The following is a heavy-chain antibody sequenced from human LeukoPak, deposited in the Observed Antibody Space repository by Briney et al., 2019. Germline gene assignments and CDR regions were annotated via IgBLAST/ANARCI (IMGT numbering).Heavy chain of an antibody. Sequence: SQTLSLTCAISGDSASSNSAAWNWIRQSPSRGLEWLGRTYYRSKWYNDHAVSVNSRITINPDTSKNQFPLQLNSVPPEGTAVYYCARYSSSWYDSFDYWGQGTLVTVSS. V-gene: IGHV6-1*01. CDR2: TYYRSKWYN. CDR1: GDSASSNSAA. CDR3: ARYSSSWYDSFDY. D-gene: IGHD6-13*01. J-gene: IGHJ4*02.